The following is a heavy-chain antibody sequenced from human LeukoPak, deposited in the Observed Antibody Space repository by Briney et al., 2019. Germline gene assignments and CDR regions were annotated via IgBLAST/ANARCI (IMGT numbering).Heavy chain of an antibody. CDR1: GFTVSSNY. CDR2: IYSGGST. Sequence: PGGSLRLSCAASGFTVSSNYMSWVRQAPGKGLEWVSVIYSGGSTYYADSVKGRFTISRDNSKNSLYLQMNSLRAEDTAVYYCARDLRDTMIDRGVFFDYWGQGTLVTVSS. CDR3: ARDLRDTMIDRGVFFDY. D-gene: IGHD3-22*01. J-gene: IGHJ4*02. V-gene: IGHV3-53*01.